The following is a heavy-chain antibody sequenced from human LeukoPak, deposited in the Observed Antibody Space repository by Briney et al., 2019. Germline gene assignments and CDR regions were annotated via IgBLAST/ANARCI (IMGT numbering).Heavy chain of an antibody. J-gene: IGHJ4*02. CDR1: GFTSSSYG. CDR3: ARENGIAAVFDY. Sequence: QSWGSPTLSCAASGFTSSSYGMHWVRQAPGKGLEWVAVIWYDGSNKYYADSVKGRFTISRDNSKNTLYLQMNSLRAEDTAVYYCARENGIAAVFDYWGQGTPVANSS. D-gene: IGHD6-13*01. CDR2: IWYDGSNK. V-gene: IGHV3-33*01.